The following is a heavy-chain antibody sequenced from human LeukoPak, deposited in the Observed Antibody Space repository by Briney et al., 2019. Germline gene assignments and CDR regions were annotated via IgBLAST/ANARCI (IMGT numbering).Heavy chain of an antibody. CDR1: GYTFTSYG. Sequence: ASVKVSCKASGYTFTSYGISWVHQAPGQGLEWMGWISAYNGNTNYAQKLQGRVTMTTDTSTSTAYMELRSLRSDDTAVYYCARDQVGATDMLFDPWGQGTLVTVSS. J-gene: IGHJ5*02. CDR3: ARDQVGATDMLFDP. V-gene: IGHV1-18*01. CDR2: ISAYNGNT. D-gene: IGHD1-26*01.